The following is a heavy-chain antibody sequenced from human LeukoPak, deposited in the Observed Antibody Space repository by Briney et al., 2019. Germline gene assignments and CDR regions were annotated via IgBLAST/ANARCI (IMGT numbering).Heavy chain of an antibody. Sequence: GESLKISCQGFGYTFTDYWVGWVRQMPGKGPEWMGFIFPSDSAATYTPSFLGQVTFSADKSINTAYLQWSSLKASDTAIYYCARLSSRGYEISWWFDPWGQGTLVTVSS. D-gene: IGHD5-12*01. J-gene: IGHJ5*02. CDR2: IFPSDSAA. CDR1: GYTFTDYW. CDR3: ARLSSRGYEISWWFDP. V-gene: IGHV5-51*01.